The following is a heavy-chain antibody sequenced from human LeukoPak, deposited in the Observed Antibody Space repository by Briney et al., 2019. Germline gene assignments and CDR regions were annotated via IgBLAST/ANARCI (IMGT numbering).Heavy chain of an antibody. Sequence: SETLSLTCTVSGGSISSYYWTWIRQPAGKGLEWIGRIHTSGNTNYSPALKSRVTMSVDTSKNQVSLKLYSVTAADTAVYYCARGPDYDYVWGRYMFDYWGQGTLVTVSS. CDR2: IHTSGNT. CDR3: ARGPDYDYVWGRYMFDY. D-gene: IGHD3-16*01. CDR1: GGSISSYY. V-gene: IGHV4-4*07. J-gene: IGHJ4*02.